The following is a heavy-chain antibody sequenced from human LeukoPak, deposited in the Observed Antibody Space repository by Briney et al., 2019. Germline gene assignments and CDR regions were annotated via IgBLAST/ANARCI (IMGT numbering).Heavy chain of an antibody. V-gene: IGHV3-7*01. J-gene: IGHJ3*02. CDR3: SGGDVFDI. D-gene: IGHD2-15*01. CDR2: INQDGTIK. CDR1: GFTFSTYW. Sequence: GGSLRLSCAGSGFTFSTYWMTWVRQAPGKGLEWVANINQDGTIKQYVESVKGRFTISRDNAKTSLYLQMNSLRDEDTAIYYCSGGDVFDIWGQGTMVTVSS.